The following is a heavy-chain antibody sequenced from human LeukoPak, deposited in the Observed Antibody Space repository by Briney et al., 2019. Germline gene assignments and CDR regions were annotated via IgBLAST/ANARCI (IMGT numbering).Heavy chain of an antibody. CDR3: AREQDIVVVPAAYRFDY. V-gene: IGHV1-2*02. J-gene: IGHJ4*02. CDR1: GYTFTSYD. Sequence: ASVKVSCKASGYTFTSYDINWVRQAPGQGLEWMGWINPNSGGTNYAQKFQGRVTMTRDTSISTAYMELSRLRSDDTAVYYCAREQDIVVVPAAYRFDYWGQGTLVTVSS. CDR2: INPNSGGT. D-gene: IGHD2-2*01.